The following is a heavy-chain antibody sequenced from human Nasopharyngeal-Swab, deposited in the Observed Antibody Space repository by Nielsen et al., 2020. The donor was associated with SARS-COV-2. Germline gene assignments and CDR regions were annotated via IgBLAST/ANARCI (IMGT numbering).Heavy chain of an antibody. CDR2: INWNGGST. Sequence: WIRQPPGKGLEWVSGINWNGGSTGYADSVKGRFTISGDNAKNSLYLQMNSLRAEDTALYYCAKGDSGGSTSYTDYWGQGTLVTVSS. V-gene: IGHV3-20*03. J-gene: IGHJ4*02. CDR3: AKGDSGGSTSYTDY. D-gene: IGHD2-2*01.